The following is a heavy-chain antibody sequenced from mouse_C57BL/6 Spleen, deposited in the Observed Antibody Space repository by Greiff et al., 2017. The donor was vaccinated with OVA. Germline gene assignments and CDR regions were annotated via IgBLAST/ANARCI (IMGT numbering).Heavy chain of an antibody. CDR1: GYAFSSSW. J-gene: IGHJ1*03. D-gene: IGHD2-5*01. Sequence: QVQLKQSGPELVKPGASVKISCKASGYAFSSSWMNWVKQRPGKGLEWIGRIYPGDGDTNYNGKFKGKATLTADKSSSTAYMQLSSLTSEDSAVYFCARYSNPWYFDVWGTGTTVTVSS. CDR3: ARYSNPWYFDV. CDR2: IYPGDGDT. V-gene: IGHV1-82*01.